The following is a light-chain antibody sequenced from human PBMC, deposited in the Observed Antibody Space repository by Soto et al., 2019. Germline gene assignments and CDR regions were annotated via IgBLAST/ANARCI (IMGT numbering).Light chain of an antibody. J-gene: IGKJ1*01. Sequence: DIQMTQSPSTLSASLGDRVTMTCRASQSISAWLAWYQQKPGKVPKLLIYRASTLESGVPSRFSGSESGTEFTLTISSLQPDDFATYYCQQYKDYPVTFGQGTKVDIK. CDR2: RAS. V-gene: IGKV1-5*03. CDR3: QQYKDYPVT. CDR1: QSISAW.